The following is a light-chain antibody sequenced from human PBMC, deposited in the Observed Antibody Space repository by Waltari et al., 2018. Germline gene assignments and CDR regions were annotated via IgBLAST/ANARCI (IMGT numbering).Light chain of an antibody. CDR1: NNDVGAYNY. J-gene: IGLJ3*02. CDR3: TSFRSGASWV. V-gene: IGLV2-14*03. Sequence: QSALTQPASVSGSPGQSIIISCAGTNNDVGAYNYVSWFQHHPGKAPKLIIHDVNKRPSGVSSRFSASMSDNTASLTISGLQAEDEANYYCTSFRSGASWVFGGGTTLTVL. CDR2: DVN.